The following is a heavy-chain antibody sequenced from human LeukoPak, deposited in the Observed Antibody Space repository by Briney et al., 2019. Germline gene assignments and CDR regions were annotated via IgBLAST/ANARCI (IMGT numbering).Heavy chain of an antibody. CDR3: ARDMGENFNWFDP. V-gene: IGHV1-69*04. J-gene: IGHJ5*02. CDR1: GYTFTSYD. D-gene: IGHD3-16*01. Sequence: GASVKVSCKASGYTFTSYDINWVRQATGQGLEWMGRIIPILGIANYAQKFQGRVTITADKSTSTAYMELSSLRSEDTAVYYCARDMGENFNWFDPWGQGTLVTVSS. CDR2: IIPILGIA.